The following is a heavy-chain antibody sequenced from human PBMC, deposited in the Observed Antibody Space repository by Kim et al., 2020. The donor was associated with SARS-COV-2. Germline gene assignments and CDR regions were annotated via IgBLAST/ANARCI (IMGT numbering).Heavy chain of an antibody. CDR2: IYYSGST. CDR1: GGSTSSSSYY. D-gene: IGHD3-22*01. CDR3: ARQGSSGYYPRYYFDY. V-gene: IGHV4-39*01. Sequence: SETLSLTCTVSGGSTSSSSYYWGWIRQPPGKGLEWIGSIYYSGSTYYNPSLKSRVTISVDTSKNQFSLKLSSVTAADTAVYYCARQGSSGYYPRYYFDYWGQGTLVTVSS. J-gene: IGHJ4*02.